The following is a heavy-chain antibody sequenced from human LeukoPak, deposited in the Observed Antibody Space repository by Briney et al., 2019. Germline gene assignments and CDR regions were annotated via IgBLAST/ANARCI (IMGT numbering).Heavy chain of an antibody. Sequence: PSETLSLTCVVYGGSISNYYWSWIRQPPGKGLEWIGEINHRGGTNYHPSLKSRVTISIDTSHYQFSLKLNSVTAADTAVYYRARVPLQFQEPFDYCGQGTLVTVSS. V-gene: IGHV4-34*01. CDR3: ARVPLQFQEPFDY. CDR2: INHRGGT. J-gene: IGHJ4*01. CDR1: GGSISNYY. D-gene: IGHD5-24*01.